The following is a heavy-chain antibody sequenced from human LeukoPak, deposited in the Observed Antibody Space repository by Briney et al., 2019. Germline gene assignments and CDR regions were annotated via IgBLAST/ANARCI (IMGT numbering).Heavy chain of an antibody. D-gene: IGHD6-13*01. J-gene: IGHJ1*01. CDR2: ISSSSSTI. CDR1: GFTFSSYS. CDR3: ARAGITATGPLFQH. V-gene: IGHV3-48*01. Sequence: GGSLRLSCAASGFTFSSYSMNWVRQAPGKGLEWVSYISSSSSTIYYADSVKGRFTISRDNAKSSLYLQMNSLRAEDTAVYYCARAGITATGPLFQHWGQGTLVTVSS.